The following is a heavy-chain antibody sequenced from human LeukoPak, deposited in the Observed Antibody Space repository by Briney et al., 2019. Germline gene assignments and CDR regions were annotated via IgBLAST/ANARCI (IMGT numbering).Heavy chain of an antibody. CDR3: ARGRYYYDSSGYANFDY. Sequence: SETLSLTCAVYGGSFSGHYWSWIRQPPGKGLEWIGEINHSGSTNYNPSLKSRVTISVDTSKKQFSLKLSSVTAADTAVYYCARGRYYYDSSGYANFDYWGQGTLVTVSS. CDR1: GGSFSGHY. D-gene: IGHD3-22*01. V-gene: IGHV4-34*01. J-gene: IGHJ4*02. CDR2: INHSGST.